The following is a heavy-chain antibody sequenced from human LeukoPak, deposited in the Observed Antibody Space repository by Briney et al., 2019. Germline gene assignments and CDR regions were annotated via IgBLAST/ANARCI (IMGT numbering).Heavy chain of an antibody. D-gene: IGHD2-2*01. CDR1: GFAFSSYN. Sequence: GGSLRLSCAASGFAFSSYNVKWVRQAPGKGLEWVPFISTTSTYIYYADSVKGRFTVSRDNSKNLLYLQMDSLRVEDTAVYYCARAGTCSSTSCDGGIEYWGQGTLVTVSS. CDR3: ARAGTCSSTSCDGGIEY. CDR2: ISTTSTYI. V-gene: IGHV3-21*06. J-gene: IGHJ4*02.